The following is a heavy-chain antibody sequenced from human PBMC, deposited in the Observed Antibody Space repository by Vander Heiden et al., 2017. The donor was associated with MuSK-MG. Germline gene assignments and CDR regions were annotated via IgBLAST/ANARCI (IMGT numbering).Heavy chain of an antibody. V-gene: IGHV1-69*17. CDR1: GGTFSSRA. J-gene: IGHJ6*04. CDR3: ARGALYGSGSYQYYYYYYGMDV. Sequence: QVQLVQSGAEVKKPGSSVKGSCTASGGTFSSRAIRWVRQAPGQGLEWMGGIIPIFGIANYAQKFQGRVTITADKSTSTAYMELSSLRSEDTAVYYCARGALYGSGSYQYYYYYYGMDVWGKGTTVTVSS. D-gene: IGHD3-10*01. CDR2: IIPIFGIA.